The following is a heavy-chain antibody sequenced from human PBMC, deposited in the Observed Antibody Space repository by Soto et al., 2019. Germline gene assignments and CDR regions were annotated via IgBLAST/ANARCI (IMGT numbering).Heavy chain of an antibody. Sequence: EVQLLESGGDLVQPGGSLRLSCAASGFTFSSHAMSWVRQASGKGLEWVSVISGSGVITYYADYVKGRFTITRDNSKNTRYLQMNSLSTEDTAVYYCAKTSSNWNYEKYFHHWGQGTLVTVS. CDR2: ISGSGVIT. J-gene: IGHJ1*01. D-gene: IGHD1-7*01. CDR1: GFTFSSHA. V-gene: IGHV3-23*01. CDR3: AKTSSNWNYEKYFHH.